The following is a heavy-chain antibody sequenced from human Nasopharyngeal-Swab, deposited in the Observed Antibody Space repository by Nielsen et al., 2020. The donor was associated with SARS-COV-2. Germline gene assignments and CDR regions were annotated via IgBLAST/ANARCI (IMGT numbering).Heavy chain of an antibody. CDR1: GFTFSSYW. CDR2: IKQDGSEK. D-gene: IGHD4-23*01. J-gene: IGHJ4*02. V-gene: IGHV3-7*01. Sequence: GESLKISCAASGFTFSSYWMSWVRQAPGKGLEWVANIKQDGSEKYYVDSVKGRFTISRDNAKNSLYLQMNSLRAEGTAVYYCARDRWYLGYWGQGTLVTVSS. CDR3: ARDRWYLGY.